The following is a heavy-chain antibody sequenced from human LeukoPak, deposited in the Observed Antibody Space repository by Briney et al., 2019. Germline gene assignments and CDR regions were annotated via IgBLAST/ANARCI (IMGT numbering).Heavy chain of an antibody. Sequence: SETLSLTCTVSGYSISSGYYWGWIRQPPGKGLEWIGYIYYRGSTDYNPSLKSRVTISLDTSKKQFSLKLTSVTAADTAVYYCASPKRGILVFDYWGQGTLVTVSS. D-gene: IGHD3-16*01. CDR2: IYYRGST. J-gene: IGHJ4*02. CDR1: GYSISSGYY. CDR3: ASPKRGILVFDY. V-gene: IGHV4-38-2*02.